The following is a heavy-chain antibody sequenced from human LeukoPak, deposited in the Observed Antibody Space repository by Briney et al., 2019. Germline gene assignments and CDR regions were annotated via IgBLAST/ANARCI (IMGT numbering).Heavy chain of an antibody. CDR3: ARKDWNDVRAFDI. CDR2: IFHSGYT. J-gene: IGHJ3*02. D-gene: IGHD1-1*01. Sequence: PSETLSLTCTVSTYSISTDHYWGWIRQSPGKGLEWIGSIFHSGYTFYSPSLKSRVTISVDTSKNTFSLKLSSVTAADTAVYYCARKDWNDVRAFDIWGQGTVVTVSS. V-gene: IGHV4-38-2*02. CDR1: TYSISTDHY.